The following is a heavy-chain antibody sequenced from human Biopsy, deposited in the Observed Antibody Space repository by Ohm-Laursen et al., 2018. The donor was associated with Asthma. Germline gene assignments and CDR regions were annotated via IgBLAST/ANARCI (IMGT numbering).Heavy chain of an antibody. J-gene: IGHJ3*02. Sequence: SLRLSCAASGFSFNSYGMHWVRQAPGKGLEWVAVMSFDGRQTYYADSVRGRFTISRDNSKNTLYLQMNSLRAEDTAVYYCAKERYYDFWSGYPIWGQGTMVTVSS. CDR3: AKERYYDFWSGYPI. D-gene: IGHD3-3*01. V-gene: IGHV3-30*18. CDR1: GFSFNSYG. CDR2: MSFDGRQT.